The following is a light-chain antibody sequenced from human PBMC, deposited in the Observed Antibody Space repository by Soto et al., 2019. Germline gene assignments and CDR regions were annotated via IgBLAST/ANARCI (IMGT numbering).Light chain of an antibody. Sequence: QSVLTQPASVSGXXXXSITXSCTGTSSDVGGYNYVSWYQQHPGKAPKLMIYEVSNRPSGVSNRFSGSKSGNTASLTISGLQAEDEADYYCSSYTSSSIDYVFGTGTKLTVL. CDR2: EVS. J-gene: IGLJ1*01. CDR1: SSDVGGYNY. V-gene: IGLV2-14*01. CDR3: SSYTSSSIDYV.